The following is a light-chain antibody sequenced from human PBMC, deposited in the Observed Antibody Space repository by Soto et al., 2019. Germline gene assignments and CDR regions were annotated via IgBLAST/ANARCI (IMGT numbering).Light chain of an antibody. J-gene: IGKJ1*01. Sequence: EIVLTQSPATLSLSPGERATLSCRASQSVSSYLAWYQQKPGQAPRLLMYDVSNRATGIPASFSGSGSGTDFTLTISRLEPEEFAVYYCQQYGSSSWTFGQGTKVDIK. CDR2: DVS. CDR1: QSVSSY. CDR3: QQYGSSSWT. V-gene: IGKV3-11*01.